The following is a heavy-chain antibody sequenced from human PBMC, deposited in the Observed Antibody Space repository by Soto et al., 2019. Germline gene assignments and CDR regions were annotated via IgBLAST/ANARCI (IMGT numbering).Heavy chain of an antibody. V-gene: IGHV1-69*13. Sequence: ASVNGSCKASGGSFSSYAISCVRQAPGQGLDWMGGIIPIFGTANYAQKFQGRVTITADESTSTAYMELSSLRSEDTAVYYCVVEGTYYDCWSGYLKDGMDVWGQGTTVTVS. CDR2: IIPIFGTA. CDR1: GGSFSSYA. CDR3: VVEGTYYDCWSGYLKDGMDV. J-gene: IGHJ6*02. D-gene: IGHD3-3*01.